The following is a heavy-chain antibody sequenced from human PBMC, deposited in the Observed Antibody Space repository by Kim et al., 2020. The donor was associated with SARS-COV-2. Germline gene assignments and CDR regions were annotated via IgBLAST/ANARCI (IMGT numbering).Heavy chain of an antibody. CDR1: GDSFSGYH. J-gene: IGHJ6*02. CDR2: FNHSGGT. Sequence: SETLSLTCAVFGDSFSGYHWTWIRQSPGKGLAWIREFNHSGGTNCNLSLKSRATISLDTTKDQFSLKLGSRSAADTAVYYCARGRAGVVPSPIMGLGPYYGYYAMDVWGQGTTITVSS. D-gene: IGHD3-3*01. CDR3: ARGRAGVVPSPIMGLGPYYGYYAMDV. V-gene: IGHV4-34*01.